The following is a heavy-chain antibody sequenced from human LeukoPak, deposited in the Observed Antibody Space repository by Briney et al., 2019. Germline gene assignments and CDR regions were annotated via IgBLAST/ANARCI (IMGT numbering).Heavy chain of an antibody. CDR3: ARVVRGWAFDI. J-gene: IGHJ3*02. CDR2: IYYSGST. D-gene: IGHD3-22*01. Sequence: SETLSLTCTVSGGSISSHYWSWIRQPPGKGLEWIGNIYYSGSTNYNPSLKSRVTISVDTSKNQFSLKLSSVTAADTAVYYCARVVRGWAFDIWGQGTMVTVSS. V-gene: IGHV4-59*08. CDR1: GGSISSHY.